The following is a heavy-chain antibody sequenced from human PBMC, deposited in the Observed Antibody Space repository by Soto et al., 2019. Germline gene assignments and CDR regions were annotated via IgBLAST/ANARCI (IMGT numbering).Heavy chain of an antibody. CDR3: ARDTNVXXTYHYQGMDV. Sequence: QVQLVQSGAEVKKPGASVKISCEASGYTFTTYYIHWVRQAPGQGLDWMGIINPNTGSTSSAPKFQGRVSVTRDTXTSTVYMELXSLGSDDTAVYFCARDTNVXXTYHYQGMDVWGQGTTVTVSS. CDR2: INPNTGST. CDR1: GYTFTTYY. J-gene: IGHJ6*02. V-gene: IGHV1-46*01.